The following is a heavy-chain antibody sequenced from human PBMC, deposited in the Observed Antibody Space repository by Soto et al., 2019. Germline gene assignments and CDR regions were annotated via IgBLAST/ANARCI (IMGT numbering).Heavy chain of an antibody. D-gene: IGHD1-1*01. Sequence: GWSLRLSCSASGFTFSSYEMNWFRQAPGKGLEWVSYISSSGSTIYYADSVKGRFTIARDNAKNSLYLQMNSLRAEDTAVYYCASQLDNWFDPWGQGTLVTVSS. CDR1: GFTFSSYE. CDR2: ISSSGSTI. J-gene: IGHJ5*02. V-gene: IGHV3-48*03. CDR3: ASQLDNWFDP.